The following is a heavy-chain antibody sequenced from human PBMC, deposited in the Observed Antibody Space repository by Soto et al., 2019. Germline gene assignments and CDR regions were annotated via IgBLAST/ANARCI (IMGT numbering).Heavy chain of an antibody. V-gene: IGHV1-46*01. CDR1: PDPSTHDN. CDR2: INPHGGST. J-gene: IGHJ5*02. CDR3: ARSSGGNFGIIIEGTNWFAP. Sequence: AYVRIRCKALPDPSTHDNINHLSMASDNSPEPMGIINPHGGSTTYAQKFKGRVTLTRDTSASTVYMEVSSLTSEDTAMYYWARSSGGNFGIIIEGTNWFAPWGQGTLVTVSS. D-gene: IGHD1-26*01.